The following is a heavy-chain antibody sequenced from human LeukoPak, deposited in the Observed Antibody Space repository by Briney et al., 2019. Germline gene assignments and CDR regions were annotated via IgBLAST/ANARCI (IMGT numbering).Heavy chain of an antibody. V-gene: IGHV1-3*01. J-gene: IGHJ3*02. CDR3: ARVNLRSEAFDI. CDR2: INAGNGNT. D-gene: IGHD4-17*01. CDR1: GYTFTSYA. Sequence: ASVRVSCTASGYTFTSYAMHWVRQAPGQRLEWMGWINAGNGNTKYSQKFQGRVTITRDTSASTAYMELSSLRSDDTAVYYCARVNLRSEAFDIWGQGTMVTVSS.